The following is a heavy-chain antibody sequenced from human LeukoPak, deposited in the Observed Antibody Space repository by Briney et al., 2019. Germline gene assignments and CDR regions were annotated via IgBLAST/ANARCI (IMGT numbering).Heavy chain of an antibody. CDR1: GGTFSSYA. J-gene: IGHJ1*01. Sequence: ASVKVSCKASGGTFSSYAMSWIRQAPGKGLEWVSAIGGSGGSTYYADSVKGRFTISRDNAKNTLYLQMNSLRAEDTAVYYCVRDPPRELVLFGGWGQGTLVTVSS. CDR2: IGGSGGST. D-gene: IGHD6-6*01. V-gene: IGHV3-23*01. CDR3: VRDPPRELVLFGG.